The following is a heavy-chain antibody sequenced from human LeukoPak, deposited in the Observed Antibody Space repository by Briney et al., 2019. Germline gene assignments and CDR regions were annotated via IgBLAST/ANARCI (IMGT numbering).Heavy chain of an antibody. D-gene: IGHD6-13*01. CDR2: ISSSSSYI. V-gene: IGHV3-21*01. Sequence: GGSLRLSCAASGFTFSSYSMNWVRQASGKGLEWVSSISSSSSYIYYADSVKGRFTISRDNAKNLLYLQMNSLRAEDTAVYYCARRVAAAGTVNDDYWGQGTLVTVSS. CDR1: GFTFSSYS. J-gene: IGHJ4*02. CDR3: ARRVAAAGTVNDDY.